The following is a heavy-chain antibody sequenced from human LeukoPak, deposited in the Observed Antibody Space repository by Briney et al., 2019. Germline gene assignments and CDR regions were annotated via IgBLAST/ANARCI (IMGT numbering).Heavy chain of an antibody. CDR1: GFTFSSYA. CDR3: AKRTIDGGNFDP. J-gene: IGHJ5*02. CDR2: ISGSGGST. D-gene: IGHD4-23*01. Sequence: GGSLRLSCAASGFTFSSYAMSWVRQAPGKGLEWVSAISGSGGSTYYADSVKGRFTISRDNSKNTLYLQMNSLRAEDTAVYYGAKRTIDGGNFDPWGQGTLVTVSS. V-gene: IGHV3-23*01.